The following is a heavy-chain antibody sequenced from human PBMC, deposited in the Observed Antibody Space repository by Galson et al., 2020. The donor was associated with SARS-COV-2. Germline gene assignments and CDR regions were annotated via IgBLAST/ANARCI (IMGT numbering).Heavy chain of an antibody. J-gene: IGHJ5*02. CDR3: ARDVGYSDDL. D-gene: IGHD3-22*01. CDR1: GGSITSGSYY. V-gene: IGHV4-61*02. Sequence: SQTLSLTCSVSGGSITSGSYYCTCIRQSAAKGLQWIGRTFSRGNTIYNPSFRGRVSTSVDTSNNQISLRLSSVTAADTAVYYCARDVGYSDDLWGQGTLVTVSS. CDR2: TFSRGNT.